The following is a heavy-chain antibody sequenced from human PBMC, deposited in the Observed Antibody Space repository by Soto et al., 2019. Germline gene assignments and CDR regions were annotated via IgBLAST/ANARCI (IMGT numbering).Heavy chain of an antibody. CDR1: GFTFSSYA. Sequence: EVQLLESGGSLEQPGGSLRLSCAASGFTFSSYAMSWVRQAPGKGLEWVSGVSGGGSSTYYSDSVKGRFTISRDNSKNTLYLQMNSRGAGDTAVCYCATRAGYRSGSTLGHDAYDIWGQGTMVTVSS. CDR3: ATRAGYRSGSTLGHDAYDI. V-gene: IGHV3-23*01. D-gene: IGHD3-10*01. CDR2: VSGGGSST. J-gene: IGHJ3*02.